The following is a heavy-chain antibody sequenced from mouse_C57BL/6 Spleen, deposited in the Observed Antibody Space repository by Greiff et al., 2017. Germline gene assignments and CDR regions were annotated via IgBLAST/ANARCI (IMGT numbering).Heavy chain of an antibody. Sequence: QVQLQQSGPELVKPGASVTISCKASGYAFSSSWMNWVKQRPGKGLEWIGRIYPGDGDTNYNGKFKGKATLTADKSSSTAFMQLSSLTSEDSAVYFCARDYDVYYGKAMDYWGQGTSVTVSS. CDR3: ARDYDVYYGKAMDY. J-gene: IGHJ4*01. CDR1: GYAFSSSW. CDR2: IYPGDGDT. D-gene: IGHD2-3*01. V-gene: IGHV1-82*01.